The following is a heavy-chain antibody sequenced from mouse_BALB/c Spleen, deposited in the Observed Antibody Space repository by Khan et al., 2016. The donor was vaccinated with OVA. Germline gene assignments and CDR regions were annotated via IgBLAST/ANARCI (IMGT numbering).Heavy chain of an antibody. Sequence: EVQLDESGPGLVKPSQSLSLTCTVTGYSITSDYAWNWIRQFPGNKLEWMGYISYSGSTNYNPALKSRISITRDTSKNPFFLQLNSVTTEDTATYYCARDGSRYNYAVDYWGQGTSGTVSS. D-gene: IGHD2-3*01. CDR3: ARDGSRYNYAVDY. CDR2: ISYSGST. V-gene: IGHV3-2*02. J-gene: IGHJ4*01. CDR1: GYSITSDYA.